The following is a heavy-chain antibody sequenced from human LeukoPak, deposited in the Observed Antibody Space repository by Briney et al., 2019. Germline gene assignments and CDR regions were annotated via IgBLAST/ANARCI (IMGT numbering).Heavy chain of an antibody. CDR2: IYSGGST. Sequence: SETLSLTCTVPGGSMTGYYWRWIRQPPGKGLERIGNIYSGGSTKYNPSLESRVTISIDTSKRQFSLDLSSVTAADTAVYYCARRVAATGMVDSWGQGTLVTVSS. CDR1: GGSMTGYY. CDR3: ARRVAATGMVDS. D-gene: IGHD6-25*01. J-gene: IGHJ4*02. V-gene: IGHV4-4*09.